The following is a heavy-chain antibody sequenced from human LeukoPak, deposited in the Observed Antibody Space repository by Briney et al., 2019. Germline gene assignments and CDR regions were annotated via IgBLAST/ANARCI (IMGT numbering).Heavy chain of an antibody. CDR3: ARSGIAAAGTEGGFDP. D-gene: IGHD6-13*01. CDR1: GGSTSSYY. J-gene: IGHJ5*02. Sequence: PSETLSLTCTVSGGSTSSYYWSWIRQPPGKGLEWIGYIYYSGSTNYNPSLKSRVTISVDTSKNQFSLKLSSVTAADTAVYYCARSGIAAAGTEGGFDPWGQGTLVTVSS. CDR2: IYYSGST. V-gene: IGHV4-59*01.